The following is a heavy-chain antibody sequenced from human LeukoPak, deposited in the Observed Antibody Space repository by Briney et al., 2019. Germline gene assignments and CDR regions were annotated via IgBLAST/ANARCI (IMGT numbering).Heavy chain of an antibody. CDR2: VRGSGSST. Sequence: GRCLRLAWAAAGFTVTSHAMSCVRQAAGRGLGWVLVVRGSGSSTYYADSVKGRFTLSRDNSKNTLYLQMNSLRAEDTALYYCAKGRRGYAYGATVDYWGQGTLVTVSS. D-gene: IGHD5-18*01. V-gene: IGHV3-23*01. CDR1: GFTVTSHA. CDR3: AKGRRGYAYGATVDY. J-gene: IGHJ4*02.